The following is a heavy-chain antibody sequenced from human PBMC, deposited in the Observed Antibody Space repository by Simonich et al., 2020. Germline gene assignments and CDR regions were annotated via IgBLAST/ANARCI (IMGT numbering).Heavy chain of an antibody. Sequence: QVQLVQSGAEVKKPGSSVKVSCKASGGTFSSYAISWVRQAPGQGLEWRGGTIPILGIANYAQKFQGRGTITADKSTSTAYRELSSLRSEDTAVYYCARTNTMRELDTMVRGVDYFDYWGQGTLVTVSS. CDR1: GGTFSSYA. D-gene: IGHD3-10*01. CDR3: ARTNTMRELDTMVRGVDYFDY. CDR2: TIPILGIA. J-gene: IGHJ4*02. V-gene: IGHV1-69*09.